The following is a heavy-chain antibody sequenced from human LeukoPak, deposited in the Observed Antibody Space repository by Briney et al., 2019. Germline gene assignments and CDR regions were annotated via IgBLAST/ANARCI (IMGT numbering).Heavy chain of an antibody. CDR2: IYYSGST. D-gene: IGHD3-9*01. Sequence: SETLSLTCTVSGGSISSYYWSWIRQPPGKGLEWIGYIYYSGSTNYNPSLKSRVTISVDTSKNQFSLKLSSVTAADTAVYYCAREGYDILTAWRHDAFDIWGQGTMVTVSS. CDR1: GGSISSYY. CDR3: AREGYDILTAWRHDAFDI. J-gene: IGHJ3*02. V-gene: IGHV4-59*01.